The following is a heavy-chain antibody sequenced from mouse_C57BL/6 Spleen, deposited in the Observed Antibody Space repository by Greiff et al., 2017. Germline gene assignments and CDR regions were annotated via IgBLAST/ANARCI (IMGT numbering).Heavy chain of an antibody. CDR3: ARRDYGSPHWYFDV. V-gene: IGHV1-61*01. D-gene: IGHD1-1*01. CDR1: GYTFTSYW. Sequence: QVQLQQPGAELVRPGSSVKLSCKASGYTFTSYWMDWVKQRPGQGLEWIGNIYPSDSETHYNQKFKDKATLPVDKSSSTAYMQLSSLTSEDSAVYYCARRDYGSPHWYFDVWGTGTTVTVSS. CDR2: IYPSDSET. J-gene: IGHJ1*03.